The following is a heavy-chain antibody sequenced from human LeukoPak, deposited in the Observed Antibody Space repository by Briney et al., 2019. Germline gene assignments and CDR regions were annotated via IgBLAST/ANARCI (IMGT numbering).Heavy chain of an antibody. CDR1: GFTFSSYA. CDR3: AGTAMVLYYFDY. Sequence: GGSLRLSCAASGFTFSSYAMSWVRPAPGKGLEWVSAISGSGGSTYYADSVKGRFTISRDNSKNTLYLQMNSLRAEDTAVYYCAGTAMVLYYFDYWGQGTLVTVSS. J-gene: IGHJ4*02. D-gene: IGHD5-18*01. CDR2: ISGSGGST. V-gene: IGHV3-23*01.